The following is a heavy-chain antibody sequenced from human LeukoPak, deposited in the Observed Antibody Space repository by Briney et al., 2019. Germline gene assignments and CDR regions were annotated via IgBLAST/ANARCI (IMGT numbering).Heavy chain of an antibody. D-gene: IGHD6-19*01. CDR2: ISPNSGGT. V-gene: IGHV1-2*02. Sequence: ASVKVSCKSSGYTFTDYYMHWVRQAPGQGLEWMGWISPNSGGTNYAQKFQGRVTMTRDTSISTTYMELRRLISDATAVYYCARGRQCLVGGDWFDPWGQGTLVTVSS. CDR1: GYTFTDYY. J-gene: IGHJ5*02. CDR3: ARGRQCLVGGDWFDP.